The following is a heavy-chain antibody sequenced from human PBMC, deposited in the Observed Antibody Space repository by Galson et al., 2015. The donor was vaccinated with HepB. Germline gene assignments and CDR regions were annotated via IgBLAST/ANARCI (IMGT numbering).Heavy chain of an antibody. CDR1: GGSISSSSYY. CDR2: IYYSGST. Sequence: SETLSLTCTVSGGSISSSSYYRGWIRQPPGKGLEWIGSIYYSGSTYYDPSLKSRVTISVDTSKNQFSLKLSSVTAADTAVYYCASGGYCSSTSCYTRGFFDDAFDIWGQGTMVTVSS. J-gene: IGHJ3*02. D-gene: IGHD2-2*02. V-gene: IGHV4-39*01. CDR3: ASGGYCSSTSCYTRGFFDDAFDI.